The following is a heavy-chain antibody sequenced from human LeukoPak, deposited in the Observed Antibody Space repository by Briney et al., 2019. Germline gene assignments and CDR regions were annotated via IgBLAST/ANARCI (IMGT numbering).Heavy chain of an antibody. CDR1: GYTFTNYG. Sequence: ASVKVSCKTSGYTFTNYGISWVRQAPGQGLEWMGWISAYNGNTNYVQKFQGRVTMTTDTSTSTVYMELSSLRSDDTAVYYCARDIATIVHQDWGQGTPVTVSS. V-gene: IGHV1-18*01. J-gene: IGHJ4*02. CDR2: ISAYNGNT. CDR3: ARDIATIVHQD. D-gene: IGHD1-26*01.